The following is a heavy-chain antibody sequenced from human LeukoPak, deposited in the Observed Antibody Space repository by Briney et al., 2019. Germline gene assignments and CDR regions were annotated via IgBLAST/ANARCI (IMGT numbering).Heavy chain of an antibody. J-gene: IGHJ4*02. Sequence: SVKVSCKASGGTFSSYAISWVRQAPGQGLEWMGGIIPIFGTANYAQKFQGRVTITADESTCTAYMELSSLRSEDTAVYYCARERYDFWSGYLLDYWGQGTLVTVSS. D-gene: IGHD3-3*01. CDR1: GGTFSSYA. V-gene: IGHV1-69*13. CDR2: IIPIFGTA. CDR3: ARERYDFWSGYLLDY.